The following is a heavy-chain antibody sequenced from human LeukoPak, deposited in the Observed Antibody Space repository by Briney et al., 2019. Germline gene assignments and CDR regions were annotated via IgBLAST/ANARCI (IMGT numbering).Heavy chain of an antibody. Sequence: SETLSLTCTVSGGSISSNYWIWIRQPPGKGLEWIGYIYNSGSTNYNPSLKSRVTISVDTSKNQFSLKLSSVTAADTAVYYCARPGSYNGWYYSDYWGQGILVTVSS. D-gene: IGHD6-19*01. CDR2: IYNSGST. CDR1: GGSISSNY. J-gene: IGHJ4*02. CDR3: ARPGSYNGWYYSDY. V-gene: IGHV4-59*08.